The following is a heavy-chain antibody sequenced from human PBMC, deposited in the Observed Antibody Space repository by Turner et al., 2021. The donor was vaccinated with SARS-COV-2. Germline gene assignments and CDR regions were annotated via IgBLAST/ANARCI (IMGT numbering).Heavy chain of an antibody. CDR3: AREAAAGNFHGWFDP. CDR1: GFTVSSNY. CDR2: IYSGGST. D-gene: IGHD6-13*01. V-gene: IGHV3-66*01. Sequence: EVQRVESGGGLVHPGGSLSLSCAASGFTVSSNYMRWVRQAPGKGLEWVSVIYSGGSTYYADSVKGKNTLYLKMNSLRVEDTAVYSCAREAAAGNFHGWFDPWGQGTLVTVSS. J-gene: IGHJ5*02.